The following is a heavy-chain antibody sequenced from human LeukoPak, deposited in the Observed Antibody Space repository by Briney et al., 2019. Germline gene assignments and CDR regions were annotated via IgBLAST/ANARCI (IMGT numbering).Heavy chain of an antibody. D-gene: IGHD6-13*01. Sequence: GESLKISCKGSGYGFTSYWIGWVRQMPGKGLEWMGIIYPGDSDTRYSPSFQGQVTISADKSISTAYLQWSSLKASDTAMYYCARHSPQSSSWFSNYYYYMDVWGKGTTVTVSS. CDR2: IYPGDSDT. J-gene: IGHJ6*03. CDR3: ARHSPQSSSWFSNYYYYMDV. CDR1: GYGFTSYW. V-gene: IGHV5-51*01.